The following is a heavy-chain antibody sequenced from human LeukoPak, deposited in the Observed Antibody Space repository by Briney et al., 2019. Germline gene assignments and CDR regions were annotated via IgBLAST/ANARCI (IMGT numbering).Heavy chain of an antibody. J-gene: IGHJ4*02. D-gene: IGHD3-9*01. CDR3: ARLRGGYYDILAGYRWDY. Sequence: SGTLSLTCTVSGGSISSSSYYWGWIRQPPGKGLEWIGSIYYSGSTYYNPSLKSRVTISVDTSKNQFSLKLSSVTAADTAVYYCARLRGGYYDILAGYRWDYWGQGTLVTVSS. CDR2: IYYSGST. CDR1: GGSISSSSYY. V-gene: IGHV4-39*01.